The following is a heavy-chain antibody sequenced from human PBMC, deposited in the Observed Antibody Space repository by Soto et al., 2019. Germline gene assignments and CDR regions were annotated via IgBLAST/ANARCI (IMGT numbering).Heavy chain of an antibody. Sequence: QVQLVESGGGLVKPGGSLRLSCAASGFTFSDYYMNWIRQAPGKGLEWVSHISSTGSTIYYADSVKGRFTISRDNAGNSLYRQMNSLRAEDTAVYYCARDPFWSGFHGMDVWGQGTTVTVSS. J-gene: IGHJ6*02. CDR2: ISSTGSTI. V-gene: IGHV3-11*01. D-gene: IGHD3-3*01. CDR1: GFTFSDYY. CDR3: ARDPFWSGFHGMDV.